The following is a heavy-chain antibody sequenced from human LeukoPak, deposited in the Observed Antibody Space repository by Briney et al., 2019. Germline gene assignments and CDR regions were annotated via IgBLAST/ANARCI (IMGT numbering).Heavy chain of an antibody. D-gene: IGHD5-18*01. CDR2: INHSGST. J-gene: IGHJ6*02. CDR1: GGSFSGYY. Sequence: SVTLSLTWAVYGGSFSGYYWSWIRQPPGKGLEWIGEINHSGSTNYNPSLKSRVTISVDTSKNQFSLKVSSVTGADTAVYYCTRGGYNYGYAYYYGMDVWGQGTTVTVSS. V-gene: IGHV4-34*01. CDR3: TRGGYNYGYAYYYGMDV.